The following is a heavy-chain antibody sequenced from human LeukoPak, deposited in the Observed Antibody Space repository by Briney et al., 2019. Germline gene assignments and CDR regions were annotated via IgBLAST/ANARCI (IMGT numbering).Heavy chain of an antibody. D-gene: IGHD3-10*01. V-gene: IGHV4-38-2*02. CDR2: VHHSGRT. CDR3: ARVGSFGVTYYYYYYMDV. J-gene: IGHJ6*03. CDR1: GYSISSDYN. Sequence: PSETLSLTCTVSGYSISSDYNWGWIRQPPGKGLEWIGSVHHSGRTYYNPSLKSRVTISVDTSKNQFSLKLSSVTAADTAVYYCARVGSFGVTYYYYYYMDVWGKGTTVTI.